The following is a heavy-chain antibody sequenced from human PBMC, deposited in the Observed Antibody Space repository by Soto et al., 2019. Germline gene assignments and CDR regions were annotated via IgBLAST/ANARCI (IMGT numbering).Heavy chain of an antibody. V-gene: IGHV3-15*01. CDR3: TTDSAVDTTSFDY. CDR2: IKGRTDGGTT. J-gene: IGHJ4*02. D-gene: IGHD5-18*01. CDR1: GFAFTHAW. Sequence: GGSLRLSCAASGFAFTHAWMSWVRLPPGKGLEWVGLIKGRTDGGTTEFAAPVKGRFTMSRDDSKKMVFLQMNSLETEDTGVYYCTTDSAVDTTSFDYWVPGTVVTVSS.